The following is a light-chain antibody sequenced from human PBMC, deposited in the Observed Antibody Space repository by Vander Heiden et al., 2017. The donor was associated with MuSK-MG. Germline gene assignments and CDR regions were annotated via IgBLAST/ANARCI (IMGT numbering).Light chain of an antibody. J-gene: IGKJ2*01. CDR2: GAS. V-gene: IGKV3-20*01. CDR1: QSVTSSY. Sequence: EIVLTHSPGTLSLSPGERATLSCRASQSVTSSYLAWYQQKPGQAPRLLIYGASSRAAGIPDRFSGSGSGTDFTLTISRLEPEDFAVYYCQRYGGSSYTFGQGTKLEIK. CDR3: QRYGGSSYT.